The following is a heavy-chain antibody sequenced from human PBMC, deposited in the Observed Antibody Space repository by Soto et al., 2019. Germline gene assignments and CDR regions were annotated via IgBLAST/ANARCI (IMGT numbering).Heavy chain of an antibody. CDR3: ARGSHITIFGVVILADYYGMDG. CDR2: ISAYNGNT. V-gene: IGHV1-18*01. D-gene: IGHD3-3*01. Sequence: ASVKVSCKASGYTFTSYGISWVRQAPGQGLEWMGWISAYNGNTNYAQKLQGTVTMTTDTSTSTAYMELRSLRSDDTAVYYCARGSHITIFGVVILADYYGMDGWGQGTTVTVSS. J-gene: IGHJ6*02. CDR1: GYTFTSYG.